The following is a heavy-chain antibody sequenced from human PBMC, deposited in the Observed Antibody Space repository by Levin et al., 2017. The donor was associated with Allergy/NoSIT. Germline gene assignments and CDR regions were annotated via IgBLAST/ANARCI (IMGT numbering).Heavy chain of an antibody. J-gene: IGHJ4*02. CDR3: ARYWSDCSGGSCYIPPRFDY. CDR1: GGSISSSSYY. V-gene: IGHV4-39*01. D-gene: IGHD2-15*01. CDR2: IYYSGST. Sequence: GSLRLSCTVSGGSISSSSYYWGWIRQPPGKGLEWIGSIYYSGSTYYNPSLKSRVTISVDTSKNQFSLKLSSVTAADTAVYYCARYWSDCSGGSCYIPPRFDYWGQGTLVTVSS.